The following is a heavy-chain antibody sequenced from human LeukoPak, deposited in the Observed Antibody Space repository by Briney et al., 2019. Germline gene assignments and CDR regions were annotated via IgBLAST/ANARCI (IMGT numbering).Heavy chain of an antibody. V-gene: IGHV3-21*01. D-gene: IGHD4-17*01. CDR3: ARGSTVTTNPLFDY. J-gene: IGHJ4*02. CDR1: GFTFNTYD. Sequence: GGSLRLSCAAPGFTFNTYDMNWVRQAPGKGLEWVSIIRSSSSNMYYADSVKGRFTISRDNAKNSLYLQMNSLRAEDTAVYYCARGSTVTTNPLFDYWGQGTLVTVSS. CDR2: IRSSSSNM.